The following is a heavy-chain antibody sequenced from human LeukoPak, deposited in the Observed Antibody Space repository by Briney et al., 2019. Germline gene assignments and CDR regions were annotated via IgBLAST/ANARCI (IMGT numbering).Heavy chain of an antibody. Sequence: ASETLSLTCTVSSGSISTSNYYWGWVRQPPGKALEWIGNIFYSGSTYYSPSLKSQVTISLDTSRNQFSLKLSSVTAADTAVYYCARDYAQPGGFDPWGQGTLVTVSS. V-gene: IGHV4-39*07. D-gene: IGHD3-10*01. J-gene: IGHJ5*02. CDR3: ARDYAQPGGFDP. CDR1: SGSISTSNYY. CDR2: IFYSGST.